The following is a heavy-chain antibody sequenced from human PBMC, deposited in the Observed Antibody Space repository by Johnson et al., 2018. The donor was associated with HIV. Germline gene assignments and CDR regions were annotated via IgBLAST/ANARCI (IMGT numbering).Heavy chain of an antibody. CDR1: GFTFSSSA. CDR3: ARVRRSGWFDNDAFDI. Sequence: QMQLVESGGGVVQPGRSLRLSCAASGFTFSSSAMHWVRQAPGKELEWVAVISYDGNNKYYTDSVKGRFTISRDNSKNTLFLLMSSLRADDTAVYYCARVRRSGWFDNDAFDIWGQGTMVTVSS. CDR2: ISYDGNNK. J-gene: IGHJ3*02. V-gene: IGHV3-30*04. D-gene: IGHD6-19*01.